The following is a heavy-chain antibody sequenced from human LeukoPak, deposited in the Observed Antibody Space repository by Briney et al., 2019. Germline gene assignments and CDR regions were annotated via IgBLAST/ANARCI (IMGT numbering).Heavy chain of an antibody. CDR1: GYTFTGYY. Sequence: GASVKVSCMAPGYTFTGYYMHWARQAPGQGLEWMGWINPNSGGTNYAQKFQGRVTMSRDTSISTAYMELSRLRSDDTAVYYCARTYSYGFFYYYGMDVWGEGTTLTVSS. D-gene: IGHD5-18*01. CDR2: INPNSGGT. V-gene: IGHV1-2*02. CDR3: ARTYSYGFFYYYGMDV. J-gene: IGHJ6*04.